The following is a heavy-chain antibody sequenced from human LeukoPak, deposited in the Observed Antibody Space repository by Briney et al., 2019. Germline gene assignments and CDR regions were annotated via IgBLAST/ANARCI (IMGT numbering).Heavy chain of an antibody. CDR2: INHSGST. V-gene: IGHV4-34*01. CDR1: GGSFSCYY. J-gene: IGHJ6*03. D-gene: IGHD3-3*01. CDR3: ARDRVLRFLERSLTYYYYMDV. Sequence: SETLSLTCAVYGGSFSCYYWSWIRQPPGKGLEWIGEINHSGSTNYNPSLKSRVTISVDTSKNQFSLKLSSVTAADTAVYYCARDRVLRFLERSLTYYYYMDVWGKGTTVTVSS.